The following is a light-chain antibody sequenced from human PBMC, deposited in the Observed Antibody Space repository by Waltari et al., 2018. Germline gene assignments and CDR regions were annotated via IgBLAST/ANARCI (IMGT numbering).Light chain of an antibody. J-gene: IGKJ1*01. CDR1: QSVSRA. Sequence: EIVLTQSPGTLSLSLGERATVSCRASQSVSRALAWYQQKPGQAPRLLIYGASTRATGIPDRFSGSGSGTDFSLTISRVEPDDFAVYYCQHYLRIPVTFGQGTTVEI. CDR3: QHYLRIPVT. V-gene: IGKV3-20*01. CDR2: GAS.